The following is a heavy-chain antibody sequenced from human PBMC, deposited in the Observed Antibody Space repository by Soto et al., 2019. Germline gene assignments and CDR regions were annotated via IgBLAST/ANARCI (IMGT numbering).Heavy chain of an antibody. V-gene: IGHV1-69*01. D-gene: IGHD1-1*01. CDR3: ARDLDNPEYFQH. CDR1: GGTFSSYA. CDR2: IITIFGTA. Sequence: QVQLVQSGSEVKKPGSSVKVSCKASGGTFSSYAISWVRQAPGQGLEWMGGIITIFGTANYAQKFQGRVTITADESTSTAYMELSSLRSEDTAVYYGARDLDNPEYFQHWGQGTLVTVSS. J-gene: IGHJ1*01.